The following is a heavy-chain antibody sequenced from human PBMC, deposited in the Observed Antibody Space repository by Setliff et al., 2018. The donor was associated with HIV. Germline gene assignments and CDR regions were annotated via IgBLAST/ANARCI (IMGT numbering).Heavy chain of an antibody. CDR3: ASEFQSGADTPEIDY. D-gene: IGHD2-15*01. J-gene: IGHJ4*02. CDR1: GGSISTSSYY. CDR2: VCYSGSTYYSGRT. Sequence: SETLSLTCTVSGGSISTSSYYWGWIRQPPGKGLEWIGSVCYSGSTYYSGRTYSSPSLKSRVTISLDTSKNQFSLELTSLTAADTAVYFCASEFQSGADTPEIDYWGQGTLVTVSS. V-gene: IGHV4-39*07.